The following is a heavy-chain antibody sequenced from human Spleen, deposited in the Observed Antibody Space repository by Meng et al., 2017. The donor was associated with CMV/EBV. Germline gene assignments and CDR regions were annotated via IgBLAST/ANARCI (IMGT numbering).Heavy chain of an antibody. V-gene: IGHV4-34*01. J-gene: IGHJ4*02. CDR2: IYYSGNT. D-gene: IGHD3-3*01. CDR1: GGSFSGYY. Sequence: SETLSLTCAVYGGSFSGYYWSWIRQPPGKGLEWIGSIYYSGNTYYNPSLKSRVTISVDTSKNQFSLKLSSVTAADTAVYYCARVLTLTMYYDLWGGSGHFDYWGQGTLVTVSS. CDR3: ARVLTLTMYYDLWGGSGHFDY.